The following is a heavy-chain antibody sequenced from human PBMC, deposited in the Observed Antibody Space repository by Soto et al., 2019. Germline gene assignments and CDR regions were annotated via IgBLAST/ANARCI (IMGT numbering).Heavy chain of an antibody. CDR3: ARHSPIAVVTLFDP. V-gene: IGHV5-10-1*01. CDR1: GDSFTSYW. Sequence: GASMKICWNGAGDSFTSYWISWVRQMTGKGLEWMGRIDPSDSYTNYSPPFQGHVTISADKSISTAYLQWSSLKASDTAMYYCARHSPIAVVTLFDPWGQGTLVTVSS. D-gene: IGHD3-22*01. J-gene: IGHJ5*02. CDR2: IDPSDSYT.